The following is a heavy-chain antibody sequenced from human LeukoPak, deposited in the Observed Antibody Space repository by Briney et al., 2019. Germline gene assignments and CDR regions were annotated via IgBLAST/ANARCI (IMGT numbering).Heavy chain of an antibody. CDR2: ISGSGGST. D-gene: IGHD3-10*01. J-gene: IGHJ4*02. CDR3: AKGQGMFDY. CDR1: GFTFSTYA. Sequence: GRSLRLSCAASGFTFSTYAMSWVRQAPGKGLEWVSVISGSGGSTYYADSVKGRFTISRDNSKNTLYLQMDSLRAEDTAVYYCAKGQGMFDYWGQGTLVTVSS. V-gene: IGHV3-23*01.